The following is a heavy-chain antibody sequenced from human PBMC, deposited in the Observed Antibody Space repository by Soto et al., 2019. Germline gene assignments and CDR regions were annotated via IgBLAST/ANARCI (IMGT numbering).Heavy chain of an antibody. CDR1: GYSFTIYW. J-gene: IGHJ6*02. V-gene: IGHV5-10-1*01. Sequence: PGESLKISCKGSGYSFTIYWISWVRQMPGKGLEWVGRIDPSDSYTNYSPSFQGHVTISADKSISTAYLQWSSLKASDTAMYYCARTSMQSRGYSYGHGGMDVWGQGTTVTVSS. D-gene: IGHD5-18*01. CDR3: ARTSMQSRGYSYGHGGMDV. CDR2: IDPSDSYT.